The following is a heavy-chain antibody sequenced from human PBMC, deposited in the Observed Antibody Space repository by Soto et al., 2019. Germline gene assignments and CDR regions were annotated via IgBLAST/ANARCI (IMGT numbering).Heavy chain of an antibody. CDR1: GFTFSSYA. Sequence: QVQLVESGGGVVQPGRSLRLSCAASGFTFSSYAMHWVRQAPGKGLEWVAVISYDGSNKYYADSVKGRFTISRDNSKNTLYLQMNSLRAEDTAVYYCASGGRSGGYRLSPDYWGQGTLVTVSS. D-gene: IGHD2-15*01. CDR3: ASGGRSGGYRLSPDY. V-gene: IGHV3-30-3*01. CDR2: ISYDGSNK. J-gene: IGHJ4*02.